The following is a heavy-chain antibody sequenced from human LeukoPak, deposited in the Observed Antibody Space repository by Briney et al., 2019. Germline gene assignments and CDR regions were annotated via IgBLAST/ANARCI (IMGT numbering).Heavy chain of an antibody. D-gene: IGHD2-2*01. CDR2: LNARGDT. J-gene: IGHJ5*02. CDR1: GWSFNDYY. V-gene: IGHV4-34*01. Sequence: SETLSLTCAVYGWSFNDYYWNWIRQPPGKGLEWIGELNARGDTNYNPSLKSRVTISVDTSKKQFSLRFTSTIAADTAVYYCVRGQVPAARGYNWFDPWGQGTLVTVSS. CDR3: VRGQVPAARGYNWFDP.